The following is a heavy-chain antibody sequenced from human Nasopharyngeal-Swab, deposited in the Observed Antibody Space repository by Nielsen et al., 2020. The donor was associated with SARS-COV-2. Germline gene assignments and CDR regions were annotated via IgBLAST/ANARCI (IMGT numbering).Heavy chain of an antibody. Sequence: GGSLRLSCAASGFTVSSNYMSWVRQAPGKGLEWVSVIYSGGSTYYADSVKGRFTISRDNAKNSLYLQMNSLRAEDTALYYCAKESVYGDYVHGAFDIWGQGTMVTVSS. CDR2: IYSGGST. V-gene: IGHV3-53*05. CDR1: GFTVSSNY. CDR3: AKESVYGDYVHGAFDI. J-gene: IGHJ3*02. D-gene: IGHD4-17*01.